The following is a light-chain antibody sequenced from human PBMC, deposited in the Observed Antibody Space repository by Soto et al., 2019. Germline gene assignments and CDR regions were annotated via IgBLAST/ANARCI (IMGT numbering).Light chain of an antibody. Sequence: DIQVTQSPSSLFASVGDRVTITCRASQSISSYLNWYQQKPVKAPKLLIYAAASLQSGVPSRFSGSVSGTDLTLTIISLQPEDFATYYCQQSYSILTFGGGTKVDIK. V-gene: IGKV1-39*01. J-gene: IGKJ4*01. CDR2: AAA. CDR3: QQSYSILT. CDR1: QSISSY.